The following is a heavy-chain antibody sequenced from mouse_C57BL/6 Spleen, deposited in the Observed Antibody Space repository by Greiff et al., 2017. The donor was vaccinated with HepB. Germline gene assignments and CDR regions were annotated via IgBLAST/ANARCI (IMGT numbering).Heavy chain of an antibody. CDR3: ARHTTAYAMDY. D-gene: IGHD1-2*01. V-gene: IGHV5-12*01. J-gene: IGHJ4*01. CDR2: ISNGGGST. CDR1: GFTFSDYY. Sequence: EVKVVESGGGLVQPGGSLKLSCAASGFTFSDYYMYWVRQTPEKRLEWVAYISNGGGSTYYPDTVKGRFTISRDNAKNTLYLQMSRLKSEDTAMYYCARHTTAYAMDYWGQGTSVTVSS.